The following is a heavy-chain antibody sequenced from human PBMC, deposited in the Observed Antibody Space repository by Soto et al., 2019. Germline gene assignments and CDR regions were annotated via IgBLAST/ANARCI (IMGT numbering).Heavy chain of an antibody. J-gene: IGHJ4*02. CDR1: GFSLSSTGVG. Sequence: QITLMESGPPLVNPTQTLTLTCTFSGFSLSSTGVGVGWIRQPPGKALEWLAVVYWDDDKRYSPSLNSRLTITKDTSENQVVLTMTSMDPVDTATYYCARRRYCSTATCPYYFDYWGQGILVTVSS. D-gene: IGHD2-2*01. CDR2: VYWDDDK. V-gene: IGHV2-5*02. CDR3: ARRRYCSTATCPYYFDY.